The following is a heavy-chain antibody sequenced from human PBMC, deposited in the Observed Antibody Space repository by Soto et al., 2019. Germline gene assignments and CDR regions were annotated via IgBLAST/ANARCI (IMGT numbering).Heavy chain of an antibody. CDR2: IIHILGTA. Sequence: QVQLGQSGAEVKKPGSSVKVSCNASGGTFSSYAISWVRQAPGQGLVGMGGIIHILGTANYAQKVQCRVTITAAESTSTAYMEISSLRDEDTDVYSCARVTGRTSYNEYYYYGMDVWGQGTTVTVSS. V-gene: IGHV1-69*01. CDR1: GGTFSSYA. D-gene: IGHD2-2*01. J-gene: IGHJ6*02. CDR3: ARVTGRTSYNEYYYYGMDV.